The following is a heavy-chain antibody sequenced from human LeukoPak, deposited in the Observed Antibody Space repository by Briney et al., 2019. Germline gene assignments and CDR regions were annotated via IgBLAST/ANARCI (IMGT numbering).Heavy chain of an antibody. CDR3: ARDVYLRGYSYGYMNWFDP. J-gene: IGHJ5*02. CDR1: GGSISSSSYY. D-gene: IGHD5-18*01. V-gene: IGHV4-39*07. Sequence: NPSETLSLTCTASGGSISSSSYYWGWIRQPPGKGLEWIGSIYYSGSTYYNPSLKSRVTISVDTSKNQFSLKLSSVTAADTAVYYCARDVYLRGYSYGYMNWFDPWGQGTLVTVSS. CDR2: IYYSGST.